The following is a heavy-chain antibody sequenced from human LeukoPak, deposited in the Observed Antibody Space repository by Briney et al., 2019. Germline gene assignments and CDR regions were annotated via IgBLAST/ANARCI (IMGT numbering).Heavy chain of an antibody. CDR2: IKKEESKK. Sequence: GGSLRLSCAASGFTFSRHWMSWVRQAPGKGLEWVGNIKKEESKKYYVDSVKGRFTISRYNAKNSLYLQMDSLRAEDTAIYYCASGTYYKTNYFDYWGEGTLVTVSS. CDR1: GFTFSRHW. V-gene: IGHV3-7*01. D-gene: IGHD1-26*01. CDR3: ASGTYYKTNYFDY. J-gene: IGHJ4*02.